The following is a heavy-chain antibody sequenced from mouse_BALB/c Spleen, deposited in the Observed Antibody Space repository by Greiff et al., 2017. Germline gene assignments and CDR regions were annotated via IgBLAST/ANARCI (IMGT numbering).Heavy chain of an antibody. J-gene: IGHJ2*01. V-gene: IGHV5-12-2*01. CDR1: GFTFSSYT. CDR2: ISSGGGST. D-gene: IGHD1-1*02. CDR3: ARSTYGYLDY. Sequence: EVQRVESGGGLVQPGGSLKLSCAASGFTFSSYTMSWVRQTPEKRLEWVAYISSGGGSTYYPDTVKGRFTISRDNAKNTLYLQMSSLKSEDTAMYYCARSTYGYLDYWGQGTTLTVSS.